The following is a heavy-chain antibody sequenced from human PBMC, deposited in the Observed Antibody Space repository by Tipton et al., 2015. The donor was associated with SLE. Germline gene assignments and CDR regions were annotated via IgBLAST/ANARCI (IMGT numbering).Heavy chain of an antibody. CDR1: GGSIRNLY. CDR3: ARATGSFAGWYFDL. Sequence: TPSLTCTVSGGSIRNLYWSWIRQPPGKGLEWIAFISDTGRSDYSPSLRSRVTISIDTSRNQFSLRLTSVTAADTAVYYCARATGSFAGWYFDLWGRGTLVTVSS. CDR2: ISDTGRS. V-gene: IGHV4-59*11. J-gene: IGHJ2*01. D-gene: IGHD1-26*01.